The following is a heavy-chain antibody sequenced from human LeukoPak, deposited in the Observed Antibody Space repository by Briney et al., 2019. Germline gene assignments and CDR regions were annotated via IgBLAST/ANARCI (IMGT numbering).Heavy chain of an antibody. Sequence: PSETLCLTRTVSGYSISRGYYWGWIRQPPGKWREWIGSIYHSGSTYYTPSLKSRVSISVDTSKNQFSLKLNSVTTADTAMYYCAIFGSGGSWGQGTLVTVSS. CDR1: GYSISRGYY. V-gene: IGHV4-38-2*02. CDR3: AIFGSGGS. CDR2: IYHSGST. D-gene: IGHD2-15*01. J-gene: IGHJ5*02.